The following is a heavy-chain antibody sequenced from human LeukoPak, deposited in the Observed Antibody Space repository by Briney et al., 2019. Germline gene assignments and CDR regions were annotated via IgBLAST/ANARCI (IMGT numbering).Heavy chain of an antibody. CDR2: INHSGST. V-gene: IGHV4-34*01. Sequence: PSETLSLTCAVYGGSFSGYYWSWIRQPPGKGLEWIGEINHSGSTNYNPSLKRRVTISIDPSKNRFSLKLTSVTAADTAIYYCARVVASTSIDSWGQGTLVTVSS. CDR1: GGSFSGYY. D-gene: IGHD2-15*01. J-gene: IGHJ4*02. CDR3: ARVVASTSIDS.